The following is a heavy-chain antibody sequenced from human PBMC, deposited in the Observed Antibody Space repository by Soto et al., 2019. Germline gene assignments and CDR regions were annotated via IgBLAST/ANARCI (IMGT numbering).Heavy chain of an antibody. Sequence: GGSLRLSCAASGFTFSNAWMNWVRQAPGKGLEWVGRIKSKTEGGTTDYAAPVKGRFTISRDDSKNTLYLQMNSLKTEDTAVYYCTTDPTYSTHDYWGQGTLVTVSS. J-gene: IGHJ4*02. D-gene: IGHD4-4*01. CDR2: IKSKTEGGTT. CDR3: TTDPTYSTHDY. V-gene: IGHV3-15*07. CDR1: GFTFSNAW.